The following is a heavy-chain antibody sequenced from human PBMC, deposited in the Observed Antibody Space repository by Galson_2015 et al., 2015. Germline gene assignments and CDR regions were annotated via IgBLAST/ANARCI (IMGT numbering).Heavy chain of an antibody. CDR2: SDPEDGET. CDR3: ATDVLRFLEWSQTAFDI. D-gene: IGHD3-3*01. J-gene: IGHJ3*02. CDR1: GYTLTELS. V-gene: IGHV1-24*01. Sequence: SVKVSCKVSGYTLTELSMHWVRQAPGKGLEWMGGSDPEDGETIYAQKFQGRVTMTEGTSTDTAYMELSSLRSEDTAVYYCATDVLRFLEWSQTAFDIWGQGTMVTVSS.